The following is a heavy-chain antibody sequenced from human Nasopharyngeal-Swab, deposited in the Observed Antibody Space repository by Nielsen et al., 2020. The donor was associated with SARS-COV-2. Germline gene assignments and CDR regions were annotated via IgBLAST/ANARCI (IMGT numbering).Heavy chain of an antibody. V-gene: IGHV3-9*01. Sequence: GGSLRLSCAASGFTFDDYAMHWVRQAPGKGLEWVSGISWNSGSIGYADSVKGRFTISRDNAKNSLYLQMNSLRAEDTALYYCAKEALGDSGYDSNRFDPWGQGTLVTVSS. J-gene: IGHJ5*02. CDR1: GFTFDDYA. CDR2: ISWNSGSI. CDR3: AKEALGDSGYDSNRFDP. D-gene: IGHD5-12*01.